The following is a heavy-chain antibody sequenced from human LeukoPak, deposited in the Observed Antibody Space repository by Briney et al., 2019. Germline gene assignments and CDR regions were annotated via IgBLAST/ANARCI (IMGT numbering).Heavy chain of an antibody. CDR2: VYYGRSP. CDR1: GDSISRSTYY. CDR3: ARSSGTGTFSY. J-gene: IGHJ4*02. Sequence: PAETLSLTCTVSGDSISRSTYYWAWIRQPPGKGLEWIGSVYYGRSPYFNPSLESRATISVDTSKNHFSLKMSSVTAADTAVYYCARSSGTGTFSYWGQGTLVTVSS. V-gene: IGHV4-39*02. D-gene: IGHD6-25*01.